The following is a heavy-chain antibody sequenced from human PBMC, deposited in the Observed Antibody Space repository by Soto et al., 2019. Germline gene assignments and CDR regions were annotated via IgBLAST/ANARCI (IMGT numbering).Heavy chain of an antibody. Sequence: SETLSLTCAVYGGSFSGYYWSWIRQPPGKGLEWIGEINHSGSTNYNPSLKSRVTISVDTSKNQFSLKLSSVTAEDTAVYYCGRDFTPAFGRVVPSVPGFDYWGQGTLVTVSS. CDR1: GGSFSGYY. CDR2: INHSGST. V-gene: IGHV4-34*01. J-gene: IGHJ4*02. CDR3: GRDFTPAFGRVVPSVPGFDY. D-gene: IGHD2-15*01.